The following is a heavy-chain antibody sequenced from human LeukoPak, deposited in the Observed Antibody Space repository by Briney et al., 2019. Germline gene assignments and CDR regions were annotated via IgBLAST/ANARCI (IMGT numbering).Heavy chain of an antibody. CDR1: GFTFSSYA. Sequence: GGSLRLSCAASGFTFSSYAMHWVRQAPGKGLEWVAVISYDGSNKYYADSVKGRFTISRDNSENTLYLQMNSLRAEDTAVYYCAREYYYDSIRYFDYWGQGTLVTVSS. J-gene: IGHJ4*02. CDR2: ISYDGSNK. CDR3: AREYYYDSIRYFDY. D-gene: IGHD3-22*01. V-gene: IGHV3-30-3*01.